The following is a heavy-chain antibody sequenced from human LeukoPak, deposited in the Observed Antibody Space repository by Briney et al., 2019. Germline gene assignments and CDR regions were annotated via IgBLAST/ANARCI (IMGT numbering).Heavy chain of an antibody. CDR3: ARVGLVGATYFDY. CDR2: IIPIFGTA. J-gene: IGHJ4*02. D-gene: IGHD1-26*01. V-gene: IGHV1-69*05. CDR1: GGTFSSYA. Sequence: SVKVSCKASGGTFSSYAISWVRQAPGQGLEWMGGIIPIFGTANYAQKFQGRVTITTDESTSTAYMELSSLRSEDTAVYYCARVGLVGATYFDYWGQGTLVTVSS.